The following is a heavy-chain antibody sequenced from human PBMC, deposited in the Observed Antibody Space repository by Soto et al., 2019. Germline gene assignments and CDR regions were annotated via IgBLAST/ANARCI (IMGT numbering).Heavy chain of an antibody. CDR3: ATMATFGSLNWFDP. D-gene: IGHD3-10*01. CDR1: GYPFTNND. J-gene: IGHJ5*02. CDR2: MNPGSGDT. Sequence: XSGKVSCKASGYPFTNNDVIWVRQATGQGLEWMGWMNPGSGDTGYAQKFQGRVTMTRDISIATAYMELSSLRSDDTAIYYCATMATFGSLNWFDPCGQRTLVTVSS. V-gene: IGHV1-8*01.